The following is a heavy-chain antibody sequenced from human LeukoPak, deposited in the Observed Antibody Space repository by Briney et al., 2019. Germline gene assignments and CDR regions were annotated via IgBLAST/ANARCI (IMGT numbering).Heavy chain of an antibody. Sequence: ASVKVSCKASGYTFTGYYMHWVRQAPGQGLEWMGWINPNSGGTNYAQKFQGRVTMTRDTSISTAYMELSRLRSDDTAVYYCARDMADYGDYGAFDYWGQGTLVSVSS. V-gene: IGHV1-2*02. CDR2: INPNSGGT. D-gene: IGHD4-17*01. J-gene: IGHJ4*02. CDR1: GYTFTGYY. CDR3: ARDMADYGDYGAFDY.